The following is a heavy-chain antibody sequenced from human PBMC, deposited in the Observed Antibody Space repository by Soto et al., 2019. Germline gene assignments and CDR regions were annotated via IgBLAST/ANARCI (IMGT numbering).Heavy chain of an antibody. D-gene: IGHD2-15*01. CDR2: ISDYNGNT. CDR3: ARDLFGYCSGGSCHNWFDP. V-gene: IGHV1-18*01. CDR1: GYTFTSYG. Sequence: ASVKVSCMASGYTFTSYGISWVRQAPGQGLEWMGWISDYNGNTNYAQKLQGRVTMTTDTSTSTAYMELRSLRSDDTAVYYCARDLFGYCSGGSCHNWFDPWGQGTLVTVSS. J-gene: IGHJ5*02.